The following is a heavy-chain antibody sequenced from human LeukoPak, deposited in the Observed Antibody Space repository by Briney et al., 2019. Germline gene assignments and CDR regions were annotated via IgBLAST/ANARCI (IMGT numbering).Heavy chain of an antibody. D-gene: IGHD1-26*01. Sequence: GGSLRLSCAASGFTFNNAWMNWVRQAPGKGLEWVGRTRNEANTYTTKYAASVKGRFTISRDDSKNSLYLQMNSLKTEDTAVYYCASPVGATTVRAFDIWGQGTMVTVSS. J-gene: IGHJ3*02. CDR3: ASPVGATTVRAFDI. CDR1: GFTFNNAW. CDR2: TRNEANTYTT. V-gene: IGHV3-72*01.